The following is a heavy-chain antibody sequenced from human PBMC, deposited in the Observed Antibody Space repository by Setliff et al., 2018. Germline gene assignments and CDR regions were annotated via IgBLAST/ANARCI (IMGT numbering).Heavy chain of an antibody. CDR2: IWNDGSKQ. V-gene: IGHV3-33*01. CDR3: ARFRRGVALGWFDP. CDR1: EFTFSNYG. D-gene: IGHD3-10*01. Sequence: LRLSCAASEFTFSNYGMHWVRQAPGKGLEWVALIWNDGSKQHYGDSVKGRFTISRDNSKNTAYLQMNSLRAEDTAVYYCARFRRGVALGWFDPWGQGTLVTVSS. J-gene: IGHJ5*02.